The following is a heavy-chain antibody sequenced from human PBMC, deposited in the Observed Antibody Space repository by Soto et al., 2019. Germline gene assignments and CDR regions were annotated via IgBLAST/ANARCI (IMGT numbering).Heavy chain of an antibody. CDR1: GGPLGSSSYY. D-gene: IGHD6-13*01. CDR2: IYYSWNT. CDR3: ASIAAPGTTHFDF. V-gene: IGHV4-39*01. J-gene: IGHJ4*02. Sequence: QLQLQESGPGLLRPSETLSLTCTVSGGPLGSSSYYWGWIRQSPGKGLEWIGNIYYSWNTFYNPSLKSRVTISVDTSKNQFYLHLSAVTAADTAIFYCASIAAPGTTHFDFWGQGTLVTVSS.